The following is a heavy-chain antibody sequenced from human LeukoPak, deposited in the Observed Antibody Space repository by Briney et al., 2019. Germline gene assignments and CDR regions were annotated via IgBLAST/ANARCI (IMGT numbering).Heavy chain of an antibody. Sequence: PGGSLRLSCAASGFTFSSYSMNWVRQAPGKGLEWVSSISSSSYIYYADSVKGRFTISRDNAKNSLYLQMNSLRAEDTAVYYCARDQGIVGARGFDYWGQGTLVTVSS. CDR2: ISSSSYI. CDR1: GFTFSSYS. CDR3: ARDQGIVGARGFDY. J-gene: IGHJ4*02. V-gene: IGHV3-21*01. D-gene: IGHD1-26*01.